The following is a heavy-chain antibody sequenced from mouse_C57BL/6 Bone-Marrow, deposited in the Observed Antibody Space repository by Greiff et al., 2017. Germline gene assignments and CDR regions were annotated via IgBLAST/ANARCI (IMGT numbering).Heavy chain of an antibody. V-gene: IGHV1-69*01. Sequence: QVQLQQPGAELVMPGASVKLSCKASGYTFTSYWMHWVKQRPGQGLEWIGEIDPSDSYTNYNQKFKGKSTLTVDKSSSTAYMQLSSLTSEDSAVYYCAREGTTVDWYFDVWGTETTVTVSS. D-gene: IGHD1-1*01. CDR2: IDPSDSYT. CDR3: AREGTTVDWYFDV. J-gene: IGHJ1*03. CDR1: GYTFTSYW.